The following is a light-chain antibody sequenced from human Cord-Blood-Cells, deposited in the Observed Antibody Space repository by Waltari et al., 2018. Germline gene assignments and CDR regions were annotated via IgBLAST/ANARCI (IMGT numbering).Light chain of an antibody. J-gene: IGKJ4*01. CDR2: DAA. Sequence: EIVLTQSPATLSLSPGERAPLSCRASQSVSSYLAWYQQNPGQAPRLLIYDAANMATGIPARFSGSGSGTDFTLTISSLEPEDFAVYYCQQRSNWPLTFGGGTKVEIK. CDR1: QSVSSY. V-gene: IGKV3-11*01. CDR3: QQRSNWPLT.